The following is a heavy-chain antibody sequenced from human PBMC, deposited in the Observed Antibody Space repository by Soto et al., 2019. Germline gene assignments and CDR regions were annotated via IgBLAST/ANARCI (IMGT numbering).Heavy chain of an antibody. J-gene: IGHJ5*02. CDR2: TYYRSKWYN. D-gene: IGHD6-13*01. CDR1: GDSVSSNSAA. CDR3: ARTMSIAAAGTVWFDP. V-gene: IGHV6-1*01. Sequence: SPTLSLTCAISGDSVSSNSAAWNWIRQSPSRGLEWLGRTYYRSKWYNDYAVSVKSRITINPDTSKNQFSLQLNSVTPEDTAVYYCARTMSIAAAGTVWFDPWGQGTLVTVSS.